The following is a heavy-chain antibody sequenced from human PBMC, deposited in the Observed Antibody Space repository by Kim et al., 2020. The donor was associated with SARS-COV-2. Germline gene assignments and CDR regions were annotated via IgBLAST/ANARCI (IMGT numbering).Heavy chain of an antibody. V-gene: IGHV4-34*01. CDR1: GRSFSGYY. CDR3: ARGNSEYLGSVRARSFDH. D-gene: IGHD3-10*01. Sequence: SETLSLTCAVYGRSFSGYYWTWIRQAPGTGLQWIGEITQTGTSNYDPSFRGRVTISVAASEKQFFLVLTSAIAADTAVYYCARGNSEYLGSVRARSFDH. CDR2: ITQTGTS. J-gene: IGHJ2*01.